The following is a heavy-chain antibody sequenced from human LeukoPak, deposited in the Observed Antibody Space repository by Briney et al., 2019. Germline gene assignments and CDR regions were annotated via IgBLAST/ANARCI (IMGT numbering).Heavy chain of an antibody. CDR3: GMRGLTFD. Sequence: GGSLRLSCAASGITFSGFAMSWVRRTPGKGLEWVSGISGSGDNTLYADSVKGRFTISRDNAKNSLYLQMNGLRAEDTAVYYCGMRGLTFDWGQGTLVTVSS. CDR1: GITFSGFA. CDR2: ISGSGDNT. V-gene: IGHV3-23*01. D-gene: IGHD5-12*01. J-gene: IGHJ4*02.